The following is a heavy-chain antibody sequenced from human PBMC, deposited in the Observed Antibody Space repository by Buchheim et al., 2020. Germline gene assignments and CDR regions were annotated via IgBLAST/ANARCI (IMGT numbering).Heavy chain of an antibody. V-gene: IGHV3-33*01. CDR1: GFTFSSYG. CDR3: ARESLYCSGGSCYSRWYYYGMDV. Sequence: VQLLESGGGLVQPGGSLRLSCAASGFTFSSYGMHWVRQAPGKGLEWVAVIWYDGSNKYYADSVKGRFTISRDNSKNTLYLQMNSLRAEDTAVYYCARESLYCSGGSCYSRWYYYGMDVWGQGTT. J-gene: IGHJ6*02. CDR2: IWYDGSNK. D-gene: IGHD2-15*01.